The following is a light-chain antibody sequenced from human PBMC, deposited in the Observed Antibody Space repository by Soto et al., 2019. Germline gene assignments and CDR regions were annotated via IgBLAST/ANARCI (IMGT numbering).Light chain of an antibody. CDR2: GAS. J-gene: IGKJ1*01. CDR1: QSVSST. V-gene: IGKV3-15*01. CDR3: QQYNNWPPWT. Sequence: DIVMTQSPATLSVSPGERATLSCRASQSVSSTLAWYQQKPGQAPRLLIYGASTRDTGIPARFSGSGSGTEFTLTISSLQSEDVAAYYCQQYNNWPPWTVGQGTKVEIK.